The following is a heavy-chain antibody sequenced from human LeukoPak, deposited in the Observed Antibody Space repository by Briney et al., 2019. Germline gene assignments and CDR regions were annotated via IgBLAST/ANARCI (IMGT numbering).Heavy chain of an antibody. D-gene: IGHD3-10*01. CDR3: AKDLYYGSGSSLD. J-gene: IGHJ4*02. CDR2: ISYDGSNK. Sequence: PGRSLRLSCAASGFSFRTYGMHWVRQAPGKGLEWVAVISYDGSNKYYADSVKGRFTISRDNSKNTLYLQMNSLRAEDTAVYYCAKDLYYGSGSSLDWGQGTLVTVSS. V-gene: IGHV3-30*18. CDR1: GFSFRTYG.